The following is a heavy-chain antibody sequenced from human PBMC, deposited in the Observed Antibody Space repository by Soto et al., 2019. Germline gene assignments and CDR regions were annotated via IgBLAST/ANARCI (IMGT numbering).Heavy chain of an antibody. CDR2: IYYSGST. Sequence: QVQLQESGPGLVKPSETLSLTCTVSGGSISSYYWSWIRQPPGKGLEWIGYIYYSGSTNYNPSLKSRVTISVDTSKNQFSLKLSSVTAADTAVYYCARRWGGSLDYRGQGTLVTVSS. D-gene: IGHD1-26*01. CDR3: ARRWGGSLDY. J-gene: IGHJ4*02. V-gene: IGHV4-59*01. CDR1: GGSISSYY.